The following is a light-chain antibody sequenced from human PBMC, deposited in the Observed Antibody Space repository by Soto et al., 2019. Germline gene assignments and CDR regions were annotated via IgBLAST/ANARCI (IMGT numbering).Light chain of an antibody. V-gene: IGKV1-5*03. Sequence: DIQMTQSPSTLSASVGVIVTITCRASQSIGTWLAWYQQKPGKAPKLLIYKASSLEGGVPSRFSGSGSGTEFNITISSLQPDDFATYYCQQYNTYPLTFGGGTTVEIK. J-gene: IGKJ4*01. CDR3: QQYNTYPLT. CDR2: KAS. CDR1: QSIGTW.